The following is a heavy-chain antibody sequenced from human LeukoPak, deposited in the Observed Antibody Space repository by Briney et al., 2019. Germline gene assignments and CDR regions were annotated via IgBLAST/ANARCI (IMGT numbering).Heavy chain of an antibody. D-gene: IGHD2-21*02. CDR3: ARVLGDDAYYYCYMDV. V-gene: IGHV1/OR15-1*01. J-gene: IGHJ6*03. Sequence: ASVKVSCKASGYIFTDYYMHWVRQAPGQELGWMGRINPNSGGTNYAQKFQGRVTMTRDTSISTAYTELSSLRSDDTAVYYCARVLGDDAYYYCYMDVWGKGTTVTVSS. CDR2: INPNSGGT. CDR1: GYIFTDYY.